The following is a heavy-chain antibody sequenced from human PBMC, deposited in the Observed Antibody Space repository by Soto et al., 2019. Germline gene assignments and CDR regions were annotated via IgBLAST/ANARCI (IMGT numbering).Heavy chain of an antibody. V-gene: IGHV1-69*13. CDR3: ASSHLDILTGYSTARFDY. CDR1: GGTFSSYA. CDR2: IIPIFGTA. D-gene: IGHD3-9*01. Sequence: SVKVSCKASGGTFSSYAISWVRQAPGQGLEWMGGIIPIFGTANYAQKFQGRVTITADESTSTAYMELSSLRSEDTAVYYCASSHLDILTGYSTARFDYWGQGTLVTVSS. J-gene: IGHJ4*02.